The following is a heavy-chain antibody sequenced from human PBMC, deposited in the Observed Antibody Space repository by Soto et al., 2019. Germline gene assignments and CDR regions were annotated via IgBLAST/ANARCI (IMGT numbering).Heavy chain of an antibody. Sequence: EVKLLESGGGLVQPGGSLRLSCAASGFTFSGYAMSWVRQAPGKGLEWVSGISGSGRSTYYPDSVKGRFTISRDSSKKTLYLQLTSLRAEDTAVYYCAKHPYGGDYFDLWGRGTLVTVSS. CDR2: ISGSGRST. D-gene: IGHD2-21*01. CDR3: AKHPYGGDYFDL. CDR1: GFTFSGYA. J-gene: IGHJ2*01. V-gene: IGHV3-23*01.